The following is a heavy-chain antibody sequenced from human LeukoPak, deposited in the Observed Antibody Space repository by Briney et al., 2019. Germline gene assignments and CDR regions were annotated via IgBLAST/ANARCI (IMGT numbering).Heavy chain of an antibody. Sequence: SETLSLTCTVSGYSISRGYYWGWIRQPPGKGLEWIGSIYHSGSTYYKPSLKSRVTISVDTSKNQFSLKLISVTAADTAVYYCVREAREVATSNDYWGQGTLVTVSS. V-gene: IGHV4-38-2*02. CDR3: VREAREVATSNDY. CDR1: GYSISRGYY. D-gene: IGHD5-24*01. J-gene: IGHJ4*02. CDR2: IYHSGST.